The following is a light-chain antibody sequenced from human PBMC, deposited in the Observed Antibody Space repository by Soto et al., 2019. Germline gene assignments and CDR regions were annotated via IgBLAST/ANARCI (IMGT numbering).Light chain of an antibody. J-gene: IGKJ4*01. CDR1: QTLLNSNGYNY. CDR3: MQALQSPPLTPPLT. Sequence: DMVLTQSPLSLPVTPGEPASISCRSSQTLLNSNGYNYLDWYLQKPGQSPQLLIYLGSHRASGVPDRFSGTGSGTDFTLKISRVEAEDVGVYYCMQALQSPPLTPPLTFGGGTKVEIK. V-gene: IGKV2-28*01. CDR2: LGS.